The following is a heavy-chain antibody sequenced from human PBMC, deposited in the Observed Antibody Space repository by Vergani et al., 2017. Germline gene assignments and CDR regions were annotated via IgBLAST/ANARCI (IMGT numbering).Heavy chain of an antibody. CDR2: INPNTGNP. J-gene: IGHJ6*02. D-gene: IGHD2-21*02. CDR1: GYTFTSYT. Sequence: QVQLVQSGSELKKPGASVKVSCKASGYTFTSYTMNWVRQAPGQGLEWMGWINPNTGNPAYAQGFRGRFVFSLDTSVSTAYLQISSLQAEDTAVYYCARVGVVVTAIPHYYYYGMDGWGQGTTVTVSS. V-gene: IGHV7-4-1*02. CDR3: ARVGVVVTAIPHYYYYGMDG.